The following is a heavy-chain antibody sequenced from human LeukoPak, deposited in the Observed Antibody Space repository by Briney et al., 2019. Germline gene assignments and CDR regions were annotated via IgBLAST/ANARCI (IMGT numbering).Heavy chain of an antibody. CDR1: GYTFTSYD. V-gene: IGHV1-8*01. J-gene: IGHJ3*02. D-gene: IGHD4-11*01. CDR3: ARAASIIKKRPTGTRHAFDI. CDR2: MNPNSGNT. Sequence: GASVKVSCKASGYTFTSYDINWVRQATGQGLEWMGWMNPNSGNTGYAQKFQGRVTMTRNTSISTAYMELSSLRSEDTAVYYCARAASIIKKRPTGTRHAFDIWGQGTMVTVSS.